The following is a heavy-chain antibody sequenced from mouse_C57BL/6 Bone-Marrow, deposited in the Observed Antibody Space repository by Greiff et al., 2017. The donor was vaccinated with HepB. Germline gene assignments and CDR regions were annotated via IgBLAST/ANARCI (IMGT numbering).Heavy chain of an antibody. CDR3: ARHDGYYVRYWYFDV. J-gene: IGHJ1*03. CDR2: ISNGGGST. D-gene: IGHD2-3*01. CDR1: GFTFSDYY. V-gene: IGHV5-12*01. Sequence: EVMLVESGGGLVQPGGSLKLSCAASGFTFSDYYMYWVRQTPEKRLEWVAYISNGGGSTYYPDTVKGRFTISRDNAKNTLYLQMSRLKSEDTAMYYCARHDGYYVRYWYFDVWGTGTTVTVSS.